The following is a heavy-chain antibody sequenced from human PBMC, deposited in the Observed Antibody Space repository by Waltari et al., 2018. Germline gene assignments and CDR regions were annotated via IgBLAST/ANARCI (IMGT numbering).Heavy chain of an antibody. J-gene: IGHJ3*02. V-gene: IGHV1-8*01. CDR3: ARRGRGVIIKGVRAFDI. Sequence: QVQLVQSGAEVKKPGASVKVSCKASGYTFTSYDINWVRQATGQGLEWMGWMNPNSGNTGYAQKFQGRVTMTRNTSISTAYMELSSVRSEDTAVYYCARRGRGVIIKGVRAFDIWGQGTMVTVSS. CDR1: GYTFTSYD. D-gene: IGHD3-10*01. CDR2: MNPNSGNT.